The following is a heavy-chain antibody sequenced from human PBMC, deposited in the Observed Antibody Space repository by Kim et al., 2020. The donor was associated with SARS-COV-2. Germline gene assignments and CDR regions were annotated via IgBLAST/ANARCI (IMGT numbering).Heavy chain of an antibody. Sequence: GGSLRLSCAASGFTVSSNYMSWVRQAPGKGLEWVSIIYSGGYTNYADSVKGRFIISRDNAKNTMYLQMNSLRAEDTAVYYCTRTGDGYYFDYWGQGTLVTVSS. CDR3: TRTGDGYYFDY. CDR1: GFTVSSNY. D-gene: IGHD7-27*01. V-gene: IGHV3-53*01. CDR2: IYSGGYT. J-gene: IGHJ4*02.